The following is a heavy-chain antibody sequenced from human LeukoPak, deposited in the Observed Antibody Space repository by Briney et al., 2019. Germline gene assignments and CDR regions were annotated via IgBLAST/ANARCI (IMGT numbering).Heavy chain of an antibody. J-gene: IGHJ4*02. V-gene: IGHV1-18*01. CDR2: ISTYNGDT. CDR3: ARDCSSTSCYNVH. D-gene: IGHD2-2*02. Sequence: ASVKVSCKASGYTFTNHGFSWVRQAPGQGLEWMGWISTYNGDTNYAQNLQGRVTMTTDTSTSTAYMEMRSLRSDDTAVYYCARDCSSTSCYNVHWGQGTLVTVSS. CDR1: GYTFTNHG.